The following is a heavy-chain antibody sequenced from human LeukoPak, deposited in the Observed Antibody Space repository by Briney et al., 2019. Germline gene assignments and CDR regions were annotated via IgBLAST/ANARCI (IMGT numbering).Heavy chain of an antibody. CDR2: IYYSGST. V-gene: IGHV4-59*01. CDR3: ARSGPDSSGSYHYYYYMDV. CDR1: GGSISSYY. D-gene: IGHD3-22*01. Sequence: SETLSLTYTVSGGSISSYYWSWLRQPPGRGLEWIGYIYYSGSTNYNPSLTNRVTISVDTSNNQFSLKLSSVTAADTAVYYCARSGPDSSGSYHYYYYMDVWGKGTTVTVSS. J-gene: IGHJ6*03.